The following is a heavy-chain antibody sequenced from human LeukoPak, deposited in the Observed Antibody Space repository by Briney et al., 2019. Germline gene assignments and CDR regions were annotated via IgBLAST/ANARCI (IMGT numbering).Heavy chain of an antibody. CDR2: ITDSGGNI. Sequence: GGSLRLSCAASGFNFSDYYMGWIRQAPGKGLEWISSITDSGGNIYYAESVKGRFTISRDDSQNTLYLQLNSLRVEDTAVYHCAATPEFQYYYYYYMDVWGRGTTVTVSS. V-gene: IGHV3-11*01. CDR1: GFNFSDYY. J-gene: IGHJ6*03. D-gene: IGHD4-23*01. CDR3: AATPEFQYYYYYYMDV.